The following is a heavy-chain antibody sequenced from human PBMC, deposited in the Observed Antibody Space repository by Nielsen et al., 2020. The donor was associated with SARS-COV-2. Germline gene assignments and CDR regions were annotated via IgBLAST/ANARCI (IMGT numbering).Heavy chain of an antibody. J-gene: IGHJ6*03. CDR2: ISWNSNSI. V-gene: IGHV3-9*01. Sequence: GGSLRLSCAASGFTFDDYPMYWVRQAPGKGLEWVSGISWNSNSIGYADSVKGRFTISRDNSKNTLYLQMNSLRAEDTAVYYCARDLGEERYYYYYMDVWGKGTTVTVSS. D-gene: IGHD3-10*01. CDR1: GFTFDDYP. CDR3: ARDLGEERYYYYYMDV.